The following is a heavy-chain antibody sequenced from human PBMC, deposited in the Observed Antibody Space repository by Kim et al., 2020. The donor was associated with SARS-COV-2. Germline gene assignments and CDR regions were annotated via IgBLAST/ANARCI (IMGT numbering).Heavy chain of an antibody. J-gene: IGHJ3*02. D-gene: IGHD1-26*01. Sequence: GGSLRLSCAASGFTFSSYGMHWVRQAPGKGLEWVAVISYDGSNKYYADSVKGRFTISRDNSKNTLYLQMNSLGAEDPAVYYCAKHSIVGATRGLGWNAFDIWAKGQWSPSLQ. CDR1: GFTFSSYG. CDR2: ISYDGSNK. CDR3: AKHSIVGATRGLGWNAFDI. V-gene: IGHV3-30*18.